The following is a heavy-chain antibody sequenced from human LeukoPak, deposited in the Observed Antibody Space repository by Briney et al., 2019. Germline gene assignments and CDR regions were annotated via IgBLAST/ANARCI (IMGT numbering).Heavy chain of an antibody. Sequence: PGGSLRLSCAASGFTFSSYGMHWVRQAPGKGMEWVAVISYDGSNKYYADSVKGRFTISRDNSKNTLYLQMNSLRAEDTAVYYCAKVAYGDRHAPDFWGQGTLVTVSS. D-gene: IGHD4-17*01. V-gene: IGHV3-30*18. CDR1: GFTFSSYG. CDR2: ISYDGSNK. CDR3: AKVAYGDRHAPDF. J-gene: IGHJ4*02.